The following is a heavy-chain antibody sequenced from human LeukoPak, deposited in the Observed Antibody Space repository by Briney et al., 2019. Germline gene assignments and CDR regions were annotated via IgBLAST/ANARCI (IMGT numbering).Heavy chain of an antibody. J-gene: IGHJ4*02. CDR3: ARDLGPYYYDSSGYYAFIGY. Sequence: PGGSLRLSCAASGFTFSSYGMHWVRQAPGKGLEWVAVIWYDGSNKYYADSVKGRFTISRDNSKNTLYLQMNSLRVEDTAVYYCARDLGPYYYDSSGYYAFIGYWGQGTLVTVSS. CDR2: IWYDGSNK. V-gene: IGHV3-33*01. D-gene: IGHD3-22*01. CDR1: GFTFSSYG.